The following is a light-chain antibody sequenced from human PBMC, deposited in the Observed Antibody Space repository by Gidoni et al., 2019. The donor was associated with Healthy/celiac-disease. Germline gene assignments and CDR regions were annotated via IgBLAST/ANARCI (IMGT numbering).Light chain of an antibody. Sequence: EIGLTQSPGTLSLSPGERATLSCRASQRVSSSYLAWYQQKPGQAPRLRIYGASSRATGIPDRFSGSGSGTDFTLTISRLEPEDFAVYYCQQYGSSWTFXXXTKVEIK. CDR3: QQYGSSWT. CDR1: QRVSSSY. CDR2: GAS. J-gene: IGKJ1*01. V-gene: IGKV3-20*01.